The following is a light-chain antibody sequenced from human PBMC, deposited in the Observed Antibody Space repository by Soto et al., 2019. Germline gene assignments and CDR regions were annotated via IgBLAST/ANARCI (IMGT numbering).Light chain of an antibody. CDR2: GAS. J-gene: IGKJ2*01. Sequence: EIVLTQSPGTLSSSPGERATLSCWASQSVSSNDLAWYQQKPGQAPRLLIYGASRRVTGVPDRFSGSGSGTDFTLTVSRLEPEDFAVYYCQQYGNSPPTFGQGTNLGIK. CDR3: QQYGNSPPT. CDR1: QSVSSND. V-gene: IGKV3-20*01.